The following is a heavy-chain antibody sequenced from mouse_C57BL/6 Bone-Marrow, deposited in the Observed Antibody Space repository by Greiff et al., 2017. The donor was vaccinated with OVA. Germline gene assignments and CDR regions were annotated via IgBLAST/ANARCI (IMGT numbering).Heavy chain of an antibody. CDR3: ARSLITTVVGHWYFDV. D-gene: IGHD1-1*01. Sequence: QVQLKQPGAELVKPGASVKMSCKASGYTFTSYWITWVKQRPGQGLEWIGDIYPGSGSTNYNEKFKSKATLTVDTSSSTAYMQLSSLTSEDSAVYYCARSLITTVVGHWYFDVWGTGTTVTVSS. V-gene: IGHV1-55*01. J-gene: IGHJ1*03. CDR1: GYTFTSYW. CDR2: IYPGSGST.